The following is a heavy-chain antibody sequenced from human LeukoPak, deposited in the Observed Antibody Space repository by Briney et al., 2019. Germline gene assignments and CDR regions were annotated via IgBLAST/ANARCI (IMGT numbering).Heavy chain of an antibody. Sequence: SETLSLTCAVYGGSFIGYYWSWIRQPPGKGLEWIGEINHSGSTNYNPSLKSRVTISVDTSKNQFSLKLSSVTAADTAVYYCAGRVAEYFQHWGQGTLVTVSS. CDR2: INHSGST. V-gene: IGHV4-34*01. D-gene: IGHD2-15*01. CDR1: GGSFIGYY. CDR3: AGRVAEYFQH. J-gene: IGHJ1*01.